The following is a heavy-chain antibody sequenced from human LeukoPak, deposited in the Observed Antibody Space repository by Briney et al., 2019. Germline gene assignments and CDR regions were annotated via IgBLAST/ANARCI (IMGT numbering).Heavy chain of an antibody. CDR1: GGSISSYY. Sequence: SETLSLTCTVSGGSISSYYWSWIRQPPGKGLEWIGYIYYSGSTNYNPSLKSRVTISVDTSKNQFSLKLSSVTAADTAVYYCARLSTVVTHYFDYWGQGTLVTVSS. J-gene: IGHJ4*02. D-gene: IGHD4-23*01. CDR3: ARLSTVVTHYFDY. V-gene: IGHV4-59*08. CDR2: IYYSGST.